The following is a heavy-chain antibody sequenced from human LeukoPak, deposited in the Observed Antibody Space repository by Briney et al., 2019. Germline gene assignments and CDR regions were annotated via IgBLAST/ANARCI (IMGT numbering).Heavy chain of an antibody. CDR3: AMDYYYDSSGADFQH. CDR2: INHSGST. J-gene: IGHJ1*01. V-gene: IGHV4-38-2*01. CDR1: GYSISSGYY. D-gene: IGHD3-22*01. Sequence: SETLSLTCAVSGYSISSGYYWGWIRQPPGKGLEWIGEINHSGSTNYNPSLKSRVTISVDTSKNQFSLKLSSVTAADTAVYYCAMDYYYDSSGADFQHWGQGTLVTVSS.